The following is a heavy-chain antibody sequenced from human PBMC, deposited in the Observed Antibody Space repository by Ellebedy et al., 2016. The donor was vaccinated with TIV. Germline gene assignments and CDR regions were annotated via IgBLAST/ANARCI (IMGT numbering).Heavy chain of an antibody. CDR3: ARVRFTSWSFDL. V-gene: IGHV3-7*03. CDR2: TKQDGTQK. J-gene: IGHJ2*01. Sequence: PGGSLRLSCTASGFIFRTYWMTWVRQAPGKGLEWVATTKQDGTQKYYAGSVGGRFIISRDNAKNSLSLLINNPKAEDTAVYYCARVRFTSWSFDLWGRGTLVTVSS. D-gene: IGHD3-16*01. CDR1: GFIFRTYW.